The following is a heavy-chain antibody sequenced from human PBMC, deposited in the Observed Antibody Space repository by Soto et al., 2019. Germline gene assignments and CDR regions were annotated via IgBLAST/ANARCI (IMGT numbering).Heavy chain of an antibody. V-gene: IGHV4-31*03. CDR3: SRGPGGVRYPGWLSYFDY. Sequence: SETLSLTCTVSGGSISSGGYYWSWIGQHPGKGLEWIGYIYYSGSTYYNPSLKSRVTISVDTSKNQFSLKLSSVTAADTAVYYCSRGPGGVRYPGWLSYFDYWGQGTLVTVSS. CDR2: IYYSGST. D-gene: IGHD3-16*01. CDR1: GGSISSGGYY. J-gene: IGHJ4*02.